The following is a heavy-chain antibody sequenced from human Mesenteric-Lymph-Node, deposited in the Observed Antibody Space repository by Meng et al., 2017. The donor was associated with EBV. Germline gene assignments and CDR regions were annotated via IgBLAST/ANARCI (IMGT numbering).Heavy chain of an antibody. Sequence: QGPPPQGGAGLLKPSETLSLTCAVFGESFSGYYWSWSRQPPGKGLEWIGEINHSGTTNYNPSLKSRVTISVDTSNNQFSLKLTSVTAADTAVYYRARGFCSTTTCLLYYFDYWGQGTLVTVSS. D-gene: IGHD2-2*01. CDR2: INHSGTT. J-gene: IGHJ4*02. CDR1: GESFSGYY. CDR3: ARGFCSTTTCLLYYFDY. V-gene: IGHV4-34*02.